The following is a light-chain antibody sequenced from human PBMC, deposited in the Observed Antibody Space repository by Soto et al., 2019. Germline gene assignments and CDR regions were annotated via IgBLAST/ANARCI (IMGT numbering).Light chain of an antibody. CDR2: AAS. V-gene: IGKV1-39*01. J-gene: IGKJ3*01. CDR3: QQSYATLT. CDR1: QSISDY. Sequence: DIQMTQSPPSLSASIGDRVTITCRAGQSISDYVSWYQQKSGEAPKLLIYAASTLHSGVPSRFSGSGSGTDFTLTISNLQPEDFGTYYCQQSYATLTFGPGTKVDVK.